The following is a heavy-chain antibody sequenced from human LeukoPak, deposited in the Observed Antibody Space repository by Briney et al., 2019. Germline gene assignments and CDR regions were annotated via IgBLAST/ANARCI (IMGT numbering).Heavy chain of an antibody. D-gene: IGHD6-19*01. CDR1: GGSISSLY. Sequence: SETLSLTCTVSGGSISSLYYTWFRQPPGKGLEWIGYIDSSGITNYNSSLNSRVTISLDTSQNQFSLKLNSVTAADTAVYYCATVASGWYPDYWGQGALVTVAS. CDR3: ATVASGWYPDY. V-gene: IGHV4-59*11. J-gene: IGHJ4*02. CDR2: IDSSGIT.